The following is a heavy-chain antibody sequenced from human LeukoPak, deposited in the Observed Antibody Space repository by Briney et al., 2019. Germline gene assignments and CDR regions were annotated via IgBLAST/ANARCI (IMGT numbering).Heavy chain of an antibody. CDR3: AKVRGVVRGVTDY. CDR1: GFTFSSYA. V-gene: IGHV3-23*01. CDR2: ISGSGDST. Sequence: PGGSLRLSCAASGFTFSSYAMGWVRQAPGKGLEWVSAISGSGDSTYHGDSVEGRFTISRDNSKNTLYLQMNSLRAEDTAVYYCAKVRGVVRGVTDYWGQGILVTVSS. J-gene: IGHJ4*02. D-gene: IGHD3-10*01.